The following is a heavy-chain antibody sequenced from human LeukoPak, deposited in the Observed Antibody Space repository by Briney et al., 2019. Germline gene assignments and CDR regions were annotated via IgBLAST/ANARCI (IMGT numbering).Heavy chain of an antibody. Sequence: GRSLRLSRAAPRFTLNRYGMHWVPQAPGKGLERVADIGYDGSNKYYADSVKGRFTISRDNSKNTLYLQMNSLRAEDTAVYYCARDRMVGAAGGYFDYWGQGTLVTVSS. CDR1: RFTLNRYG. CDR2: IGYDGSNK. J-gene: IGHJ4*02. V-gene: IGHV3-33*01. CDR3: ARDRMVGAAGGYFDY. D-gene: IGHD1-26*01.